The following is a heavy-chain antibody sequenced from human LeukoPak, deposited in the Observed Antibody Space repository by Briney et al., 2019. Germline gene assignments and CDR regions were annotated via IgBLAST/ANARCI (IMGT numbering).Heavy chain of an antibody. CDR3: ARGLVSWNDIYFDY. D-gene: IGHD1-1*01. CDR2: INHSGST. CDR1: GGSFSGYY. Sequence: PSETLSLTCAVYGGSFSGYYWSWIRQPPGKGLEWIGEINHSGSTNYNPSLKSRVTISVDTSKNQFSLKLSSVTAADTAVYYCARGLVSWNDIYFDYWGQGTLVTVFS. J-gene: IGHJ4*02. V-gene: IGHV4-34*01.